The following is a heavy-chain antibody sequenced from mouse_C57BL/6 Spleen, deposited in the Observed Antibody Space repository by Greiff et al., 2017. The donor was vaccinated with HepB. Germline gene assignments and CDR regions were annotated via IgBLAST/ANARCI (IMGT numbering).Heavy chain of an antibody. Sequence: EVQLQQSGPELVKPGASVKIPCKASGYTFTDYNMDWVKQSHGKSLEWIGDINPNNGGTIYNQKFKGKATLTVDKSSSTAYMELRSLTPEDTAVYYCARKGKTNWAYFDYWGQGTTLTVSS. CDR3: ARKGKTNWAYFDY. D-gene: IGHD4-1*01. CDR2: INPNNGGT. CDR1: GYTFTDYN. V-gene: IGHV1-18*01. J-gene: IGHJ2*01.